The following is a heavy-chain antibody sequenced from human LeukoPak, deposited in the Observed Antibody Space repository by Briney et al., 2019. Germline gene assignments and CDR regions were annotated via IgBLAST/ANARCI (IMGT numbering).Heavy chain of an antibody. J-gene: IGHJ4*02. CDR3: AREGDYSNYEGA. D-gene: IGHD4-11*01. CDR2: IKQDGSEK. CDR1: GFTFSNAW. Sequence: PGGSLRLSCAASGFTFSNAWMSWVRQAPGKGLEWVANIKQDGSEKYYVDSVKGRFTISRDNAKNSLYLQMNSLRAEDTAVYYCAREGDYSNYEGAWGQGTLVTVSS. V-gene: IGHV3-7*01.